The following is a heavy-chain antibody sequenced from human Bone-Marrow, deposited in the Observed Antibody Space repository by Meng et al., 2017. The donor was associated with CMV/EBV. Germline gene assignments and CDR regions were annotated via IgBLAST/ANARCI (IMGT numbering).Heavy chain of an antibody. Sequence: ASVKVSCKASGYTFTSYDINWVRQATGQGLEWMGWMNPNSGNTGYAQKFQGRVTMTRNTSISTAYMELSSLRSDDTAVYYCVRPIAGKYAFDIWGQGTMVTVSS. CDR1: GYTFTSYD. CDR3: VRPIAGKYAFDI. V-gene: IGHV1-8*01. CDR2: MNPNSGNT. J-gene: IGHJ3*02. D-gene: IGHD2-21*01.